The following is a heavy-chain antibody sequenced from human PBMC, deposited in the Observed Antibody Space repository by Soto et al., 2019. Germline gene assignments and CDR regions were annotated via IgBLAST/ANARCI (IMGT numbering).Heavy chain of an antibody. Sequence: GESLKISCAASGFTFSSYGINWVRQAPGKGLEWVSGISGSGDSTHYADSVKGRFTISRGNSKNTLYLQMNSLRAEGTAVYYCAKQAPYSNSWLDYWGQGTLVTVSS. CDR1: GFTFSSYG. CDR2: ISGSGDST. CDR3: AKQAPYSNSWLDY. V-gene: IGHV3-23*01. J-gene: IGHJ4*02. D-gene: IGHD6-13*01.